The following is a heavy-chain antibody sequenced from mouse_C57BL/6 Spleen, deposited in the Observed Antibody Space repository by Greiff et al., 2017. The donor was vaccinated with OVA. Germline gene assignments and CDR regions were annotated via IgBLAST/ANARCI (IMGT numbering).Heavy chain of an antibody. J-gene: IGHJ2*01. CDR1: GYTFTSYD. V-gene: IGHV1-85*01. CDR3: ARSVGITTVVAYYFDY. Sequence: QVQLQQSGPELVKPGASVKLSCKASGYTFTSYDINWVKQRPGQGLEWIGWIYPRDGSTKYNEKFKGKATLTVDTSSSTAYMELHSLTSEDSAVYCGARSVGITTVVAYYFDYWGQGTTLTVSS. D-gene: IGHD1-1*01. CDR2: IYPRDGST.